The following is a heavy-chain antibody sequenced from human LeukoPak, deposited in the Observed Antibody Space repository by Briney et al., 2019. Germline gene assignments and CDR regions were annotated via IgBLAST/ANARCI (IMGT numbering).Heavy chain of an antibody. CDR2: ISGNSGYT. CDR3: TRDPAHEEVRGIFIPYFDS. CDR1: GYTFSSYG. D-gene: IGHD3-10*01. J-gene: IGHJ4*02. Sequence: GASEKVSCKASGYTFSSYGISWVRQAPGQGLEWMGWISGNSGYTNYAQNLQGRLTMTTDISTSTAYMELRSLRSDDTAMYYCTRDPAHEEVRGIFIPYFDSWGQGTLVTVSS. V-gene: IGHV1-18*01.